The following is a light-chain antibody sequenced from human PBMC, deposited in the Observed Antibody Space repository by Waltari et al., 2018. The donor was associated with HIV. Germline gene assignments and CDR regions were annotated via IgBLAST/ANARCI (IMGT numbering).Light chain of an antibody. J-gene: IGKJ4*01. CDR3: QQYGSSPLT. CDR1: QSVSSSY. CDR2: GAS. V-gene: IGKV3-20*01. Sequence: EVVLTQSPGTLSLSPGERATLSCRASQSVSSSYLAWYQQKPGQAPRLLIYGASSRATGIPDRFSGSGSGTDFTLTISRVEPEDFAVYYCQQYGSSPLTFGGGTKVEIK.